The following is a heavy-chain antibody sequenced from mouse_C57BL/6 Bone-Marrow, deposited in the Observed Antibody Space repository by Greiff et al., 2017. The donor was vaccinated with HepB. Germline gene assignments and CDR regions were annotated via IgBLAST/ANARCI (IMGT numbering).Heavy chain of an antibody. V-gene: IGHV1-15*01. D-gene: IGHD2-4*01. Sequence: LVESGAELVRPGASVTLSCKASGYTFTDYEMHWVKQTPVHGLEWIGAIDPETGGTAYNQKFKGKAILTADKSSSTAYMELRSLTSEDSAVYYCTRSNYYDPFYAMDYWGQGTSVTVSS. CDR2: IDPETGGT. CDR3: TRSNYYDPFYAMDY. J-gene: IGHJ4*01. CDR1: GYTFTDYE.